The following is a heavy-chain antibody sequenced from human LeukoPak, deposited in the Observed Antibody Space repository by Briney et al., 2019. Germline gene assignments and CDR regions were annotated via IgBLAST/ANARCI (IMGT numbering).Heavy chain of an antibody. J-gene: IGHJ3*02. D-gene: IGHD3-22*01. CDR2: ISGSGGST. CDR3: AKDLDSSGYYYVFGNDAFDI. Sequence: GGSLRLSCAASGFTFSSYAMSWVRQAPGKGLEWVSAISGSGGSTYYADSVKGRFTISRDNSKNTLYLQMNSLRAEDTAVYYCAKDLDSSGYYYVFGNDAFDIWGQGTMVTVSS. V-gene: IGHV3-23*01. CDR1: GFTFSSYA.